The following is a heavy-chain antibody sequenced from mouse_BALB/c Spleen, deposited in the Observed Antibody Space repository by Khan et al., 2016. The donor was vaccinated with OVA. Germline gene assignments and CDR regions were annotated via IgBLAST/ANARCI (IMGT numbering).Heavy chain of an antibody. D-gene: IGHD2-10*01. CDR3: ARQPYYHYYIMDY. CDR2: IWSDGST. J-gene: IGHJ4*01. CDR1: GFSLTNYG. V-gene: IGHV2-6-1*01. Sequence: QVQLKESRPGLVAPSQSLSITCTISGFSLTNYGVHWVRQPPGKGLEWLVVIWSDGSTSYNSALNSRLIISKDNSKSQVFLKMNSLQTDDTAMYYCARQPYYHYYIMDYGGQGTSGTVSS.